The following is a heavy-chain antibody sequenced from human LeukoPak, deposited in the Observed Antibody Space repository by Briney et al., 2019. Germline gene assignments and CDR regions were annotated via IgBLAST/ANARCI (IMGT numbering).Heavy chain of an antibody. CDR3: ARFPPGAYAFDY. V-gene: IGHV4-59*08. Sequence: PSETLSLTCTVSGGSISSYYWSWIRQPPGKGLEGTGYIYYSGSTNYNPSLKSRVTISVDTPKNQFSLKLSSVTAADTAVYYCARFPPGAYAFDYWGQGTLVTVSS. CDR2: IYYSGST. D-gene: IGHD4-17*01. CDR1: GGSISSYY. J-gene: IGHJ4*02.